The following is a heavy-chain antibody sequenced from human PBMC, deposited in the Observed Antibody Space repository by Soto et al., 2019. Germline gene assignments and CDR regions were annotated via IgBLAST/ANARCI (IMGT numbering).Heavy chain of an antibody. D-gene: IGHD3-22*01. CDR3: ARPSAATYYHDSRDWYFDL. V-gene: IGHV4-39*01. J-gene: IGHJ2*01. CDR2: IYNSGDT. CDR1: GGSISSGFY. Sequence: LSLTCTVSGGSISSGFYWGWIRQPPGKGLEWIGSIYNSGDTYYNPSLKSRVTVSVDTSKNQFSLKLSSVTAADTAVYYCARPSAATYYHDSRDWYFDLWGRGTLVTVSS.